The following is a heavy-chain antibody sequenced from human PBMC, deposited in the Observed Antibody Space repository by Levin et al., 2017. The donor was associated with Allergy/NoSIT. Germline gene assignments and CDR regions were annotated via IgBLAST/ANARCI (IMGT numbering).Heavy chain of an antibody. Sequence: PSETLSLTCTVSGDSIKSHYWNWIRQPPGRGLEWIGYIHYSGNTNYNPSLESRVTMSVDTSKNQFSLNLNSVTAADTAVYYCARRVSLGTEAGPYSWLDPWGQGTLVTVSS. CDR3: ARRVSLGTEAGPYSWLDP. V-gene: IGHV4-59*11. D-gene: IGHD6-13*01. CDR2: IHYSGNT. J-gene: IGHJ5*02. CDR1: GDSIKSHY.